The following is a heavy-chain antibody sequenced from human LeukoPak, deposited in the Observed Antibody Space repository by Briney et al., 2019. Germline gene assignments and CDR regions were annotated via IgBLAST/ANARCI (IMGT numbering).Heavy chain of an antibody. V-gene: IGHV3-30*18. D-gene: IGHD6-19*01. CDR1: GFTFSSYG. CDR3: AKDISIAVAGTGFDY. CDR2: ISYDGSNK. Sequence: GGSLRLSCAASGFTFSSYGMHWVRQAPGKGLEWVAVISYDGSNKYYADSVKGRFTISRDNSKNTLYLQMNSLRAEDTAVYYCAKDISIAVAGTGFDYWGQGTLVTVSS. J-gene: IGHJ4*02.